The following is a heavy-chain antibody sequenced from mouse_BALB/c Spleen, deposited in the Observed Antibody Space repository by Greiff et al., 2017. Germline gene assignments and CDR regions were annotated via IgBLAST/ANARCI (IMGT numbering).Heavy chain of an antibody. V-gene: IGHV5-6*03. D-gene: IGHD3-2*02. Sequence: EVKLVESGGGLVKPGGSLKLSCAASGFTFSSYGMSWVRQTPDKRLEWVATISSGGSYTYYPDSVKGRFTISRDNAKNTLYLQMSSLKSEDTAMYYCARLDSPDWFAYWGQGTLVTVSA. CDR1: GFTFSSYG. J-gene: IGHJ3*01. CDR3: ARLDSPDWFAY. CDR2: ISSGGSYT.